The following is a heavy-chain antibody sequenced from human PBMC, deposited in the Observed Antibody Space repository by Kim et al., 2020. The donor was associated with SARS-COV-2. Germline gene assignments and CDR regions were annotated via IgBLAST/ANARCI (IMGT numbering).Heavy chain of an antibody. V-gene: IGHV3-74*01. Sequence: GGSLRLSCAASGFTFSSYWMHWVRQAPGKGLVWVSRINSDGSSTSYADSVKGRFTISRDNAKNTLYLQMNSLRAEDTAVYYCASRYYGSGSYYNSWGQGTLVTVSS. CDR1: GFTFSSYW. J-gene: IGHJ4*02. D-gene: IGHD3-10*01. CDR3: ASRYYGSGSYYNS. CDR2: INSDGSST.